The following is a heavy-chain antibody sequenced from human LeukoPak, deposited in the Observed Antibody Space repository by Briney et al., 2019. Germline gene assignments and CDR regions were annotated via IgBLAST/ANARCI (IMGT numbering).Heavy chain of an antibody. J-gene: IGHJ5*02. CDR1: GGSISSYH. Sequence: SETLSLTCTVSGGSISSYHWSWIRQPAGKGLEWIGRIYTSGSTNYNPSLKSRVTMSVDTSKNQFSLKLSSVTAADTAVYYCARDFKRKEWLGDRNWFDPWGQGTLVTVSS. D-gene: IGHD3-10*01. V-gene: IGHV4-4*07. CDR2: IYTSGST. CDR3: ARDFKRKEWLGDRNWFDP.